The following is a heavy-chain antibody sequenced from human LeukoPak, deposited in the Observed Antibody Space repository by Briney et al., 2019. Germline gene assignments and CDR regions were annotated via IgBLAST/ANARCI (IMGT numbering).Heavy chain of an antibody. CDR2: ISDDGSDK. J-gene: IGHJ4*02. Sequence: PGGSLRLSCTASGFTFSSYGMHWVRQAPGKGLEWVAVISDDGSDKYYVDSVKGRFTISRDNSKNTLYLQMNSLRPEDTAVYYCTKAKVAVAGGFDYWGQGTLVTVSS. V-gene: IGHV3-30*18. D-gene: IGHD6-19*01. CDR1: GFTFSSYG. CDR3: TKAKVAVAGGFDY.